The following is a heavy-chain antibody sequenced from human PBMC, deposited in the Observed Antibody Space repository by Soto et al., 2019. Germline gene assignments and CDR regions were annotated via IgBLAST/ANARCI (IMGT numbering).Heavy chain of an antibody. D-gene: IGHD3-22*01. CDR1: GGSISSGDYY. CDR3: ARDRYYYDSSGYLRYFDL. J-gene: IGHJ2*01. CDR2: IYYSGST. V-gene: IGHV4-30-4*01. Sequence: QVQLQESGPGLVKPSQTLSLTCTVSGGSISSGDYYWSWIRQPPGKGLEWIGYIYYSGSTYYNPSRKSRVTISVDTSKNQFSLKLSSVTAADTAVYYCARDRYYYDSSGYLRYFDLWGRGTLVTVSS.